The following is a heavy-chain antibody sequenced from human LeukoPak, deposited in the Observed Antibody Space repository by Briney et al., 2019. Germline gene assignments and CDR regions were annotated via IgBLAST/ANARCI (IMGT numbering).Heavy chain of an antibody. D-gene: IGHD3-10*01. CDR2: INHSGST. Sequence: MASETLSLTCAVYGGSFSGYYWSWIRQPPGKGLEWIGEINHSGSTNYNPSLKSRVTISVDTSKNQFSLKLRSVTAADTAVYYCARGNVADYYGSASHNYRGQGTLVTVSS. CDR3: ARGNVADYYGSASHNY. CDR1: GGSFSGYY. J-gene: IGHJ4*02. V-gene: IGHV4-34*01.